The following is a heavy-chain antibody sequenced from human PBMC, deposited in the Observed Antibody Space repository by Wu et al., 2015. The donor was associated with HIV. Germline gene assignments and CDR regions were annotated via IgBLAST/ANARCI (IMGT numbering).Heavy chain of an antibody. CDR3: ARAPYDYLWGSYRFDY. Sequence: QVQLVQSGTEVKKPGASVRVSCKASGYTFTAYYFQWVRQAPGQGLEWMGWINPKSGGTKYAQKFQGRVTMTRDSSVSTVYMELSGLRSDDTAIYFCARAPYDYLWGSYRFDYWGHGTLVTVSS. J-gene: IGHJ4*01. CDR1: GYTFTAYY. D-gene: IGHD3-16*02. CDR2: INPKSGGT. V-gene: IGHV1-2*02.